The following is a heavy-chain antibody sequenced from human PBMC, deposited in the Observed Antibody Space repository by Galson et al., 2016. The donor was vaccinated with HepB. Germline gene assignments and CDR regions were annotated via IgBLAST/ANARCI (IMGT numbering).Heavy chain of an antibody. CDR1: GFRVSAHH. CDR2: LYGGGGT. CDR3: VGYGGKSV. D-gene: IGHD4-23*01. Sequence: SLRLSCAVSGFRVSAHHVGWFRQAPGKGLECVSVLYGGGGTYHTDSVKGRFSVSRDNSKNIVYIQMDSLRADDTAVYYCVGYGGKSVWGQGTLVTVSS. V-gene: IGHV3-53*01. J-gene: IGHJ4*02.